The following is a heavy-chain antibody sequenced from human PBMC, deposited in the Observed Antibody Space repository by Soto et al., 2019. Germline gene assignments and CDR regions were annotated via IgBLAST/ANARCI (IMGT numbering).Heavy chain of an antibody. J-gene: IGHJ4*02. CDR2: ISYSGTT. D-gene: IGHD6-6*01. Sequence: SETLSLSCTVSGVSISSGNYYWSWIRQPPGKGLEWIGFISYSGTTHYSASLRSRVSISVDTSKNQFSLKLSSVTAADTAVYYCARSSIAPRLFMYPFDYWGQGTLVTVPQ. V-gene: IGHV4-30-4*01. CDR1: GVSISSGNYY. CDR3: ARSSIAPRLFMYPFDY.